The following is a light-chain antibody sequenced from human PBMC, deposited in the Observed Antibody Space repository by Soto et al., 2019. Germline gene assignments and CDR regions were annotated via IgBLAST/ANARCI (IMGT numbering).Light chain of an antibody. CDR1: SSDVGGYNY. Sequence: QSVLTQPPSASGSPGQSVTISCTGTSSDVGGYNYVSWYQQHPGKAPKLMIYEVSKRPSGVPDRFSGSKSGNTASLTVSGLQAEDEADYYCSSYTSSSTLVFGGGT. J-gene: IGLJ3*02. V-gene: IGLV2-8*01. CDR2: EVS. CDR3: SSYTSSSTLV.